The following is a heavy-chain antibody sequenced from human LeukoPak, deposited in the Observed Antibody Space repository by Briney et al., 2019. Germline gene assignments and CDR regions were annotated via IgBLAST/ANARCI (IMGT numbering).Heavy chain of an antibody. CDR1: GGSFSGYY. CDR3: ARGRSWIQLWFTRGWFDP. J-gene: IGHJ5*02. CDR2: INHSGST. V-gene: IGHV4-34*01. Sequence: PSETLSLTCAVYGGSFSGYYWSWIRQPPGKGLEWIGEINHSGSTSYNPSLKSRVTISVDTSKNQFSLKLSSVTAADTAVYYCARGRSWIQLWFTRGWFDPWGQGTLVTVSS. D-gene: IGHD5-18*01.